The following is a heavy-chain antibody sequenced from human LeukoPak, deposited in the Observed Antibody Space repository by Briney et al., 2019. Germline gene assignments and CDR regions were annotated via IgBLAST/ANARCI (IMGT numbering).Heavy chain of an antibody. J-gene: IGHJ4*02. D-gene: IGHD4-17*01. CDR1: GFTFSSYA. Sequence: GRSLRLSCAASGFTFSSYAMHWVRQAPGKGLEWVAVISYDGSNKYYADSVKGRSTISRDNSKNTLYLQMSSLRAEDTAVYYCAKDLHNDYGDLVPFGYWGQGTLVTVSS. CDR3: AKDLHNDYGDLVPFGY. CDR2: ISYDGSNK. V-gene: IGHV3-30-3*01.